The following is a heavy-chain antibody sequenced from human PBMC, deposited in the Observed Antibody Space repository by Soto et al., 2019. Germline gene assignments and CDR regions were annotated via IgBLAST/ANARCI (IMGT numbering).Heavy chain of an antibody. J-gene: IGHJ6*02. CDR3: ARALADPKGIAVAGRSKSYYYYGMGV. D-gene: IGHD6-19*01. V-gene: IGHV4-39*01. CDR1: GGSITSSSYY. Sequence: PSETLSLTCSVSGGSITSSSYYWGWIRQPPGKGLEWIAAIYYSGSIYHNPSLKSRVTMSIDTSKKQFSLKLSSVTAADTAVYYCARALADPKGIAVAGRSKSYYYYGMGVWGQGTTVTVSS. CDR2: IYYSGSI.